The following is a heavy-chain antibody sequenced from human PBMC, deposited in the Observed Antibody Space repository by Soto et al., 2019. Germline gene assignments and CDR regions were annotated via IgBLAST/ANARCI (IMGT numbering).Heavy chain of an antibody. J-gene: IGHJ4*02. CDR3: ARVPDY. Sequence: KPSETLSLTCTVSGVSISSPDSFWSWIRQSPGEDLEWIGFISYSGSTSYDPSLKSRVAISLDTSKNQFSLEVTSVTAADTAVYYCARVPDYWGQGTLVTVSS. V-gene: IGHV4-30-4*01. CDR2: ISYSGST. CDR1: GVSISSPDSF.